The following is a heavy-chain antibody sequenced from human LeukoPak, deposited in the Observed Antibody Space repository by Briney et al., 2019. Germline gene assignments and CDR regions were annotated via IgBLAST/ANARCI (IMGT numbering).Heavy chain of an antibody. CDR2: IRYDGSNK. Sequence: PGGSLRLSCAASGFTVSSNYMSWVRQAPGKGLEWVAFIRYDGSNKYYADSVKGRFTISRDNSKNTLYLQMNSLRAEDTAVYYCAKQSVATGDFDYWGQGTLVTVSS. V-gene: IGHV3-30*02. J-gene: IGHJ4*02. CDR1: GFTVSSNY. D-gene: IGHD5-12*01. CDR3: AKQSVATGDFDY.